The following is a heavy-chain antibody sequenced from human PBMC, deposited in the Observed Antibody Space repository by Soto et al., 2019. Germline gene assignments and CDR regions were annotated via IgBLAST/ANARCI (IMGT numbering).Heavy chain of an antibody. D-gene: IGHD3-22*01. J-gene: IGHJ4*02. CDR2: IYTTGSA. Sequence: SETVSLTGGVSGAAIKTYDWSGSRKRAGKGLEGIGRIYTTGSANHNPSPKSRVTMSVDRSKKPVSLKLTSVTAADAGVYYCARGSVDTVDSSGFYEYWGQGTPVTVS. CDR1: GAAIKTYD. CDR3: ARGSVDTVDSSGFYEY. V-gene: IGHV4-59*10.